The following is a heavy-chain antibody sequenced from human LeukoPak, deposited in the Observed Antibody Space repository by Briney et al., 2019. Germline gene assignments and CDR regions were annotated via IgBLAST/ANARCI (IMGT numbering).Heavy chain of an antibody. CDR1: GYTFTGYY. CDR2: INPNSGGT. CDR3: ARDQGGVVVVPAAQGWFDP. J-gene: IGHJ5*02. Sequence: ASVKVSCKASGYTFTGYYMHWVRQAPGQGLEWMGWINPNSGGTNYAQKFQGRVTMTRDTSISTAYMELSRLRSDDTAVYYCARDQGGVVVVPAAQGWFDPWGQGTLVTVSS. D-gene: IGHD2-2*01. V-gene: IGHV1-2*02.